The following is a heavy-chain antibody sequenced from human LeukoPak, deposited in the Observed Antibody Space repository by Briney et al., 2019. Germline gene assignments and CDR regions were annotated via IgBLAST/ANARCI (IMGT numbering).Heavy chain of an antibody. CDR2: INPNSGDR. CDR1: GYTFTDYH. J-gene: IGHJ4*02. V-gene: IGHV1-8*03. D-gene: IGHD6-25*01. CDR3: ARTTSFTASGYDY. Sequence: GASVKVSCKASGYTFTDYHINWVRHATGQGLEWMGWINPNSGDRGYAQKFQGRVTITRDTSITTAYMDLSSLRSEDTAVYFCARTTSFTASGYDYWGQGTLVTVSS.